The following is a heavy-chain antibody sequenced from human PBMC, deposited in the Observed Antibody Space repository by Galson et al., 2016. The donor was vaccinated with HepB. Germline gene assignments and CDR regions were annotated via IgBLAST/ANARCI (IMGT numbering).Heavy chain of an antibody. CDR3: AKETHFYIGLSPF. Sequence: SLRLSCAASGFTFSSYAMSWVRQAPGKGLEWVSGISGSGDTTYYADSVKGRFTISRDNSKNTLFLQVNSLRAEDTAVYFCAKETHFYIGLSPFWGQGTPVTVSS. CDR1: GFTFSSYA. D-gene: IGHD5-12*01. CDR2: ISGSGDTT. J-gene: IGHJ4*02. V-gene: IGHV3-23*01.